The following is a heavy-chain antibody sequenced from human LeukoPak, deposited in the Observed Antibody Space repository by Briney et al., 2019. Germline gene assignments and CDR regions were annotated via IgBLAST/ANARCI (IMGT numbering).Heavy chain of an antibody. CDR1: GGSFSGYY. D-gene: IGHD3-10*01. CDR3: ARALPYFYGSGVPFDP. J-gene: IGHJ5*02. CDR2: INNSRST. V-gene: IGHV4-34*01. Sequence: PSETLSLNCAVYGGSFSGYYWSWLPHPPGKGLKWIGKINNSRSTNYNQSLKSRVTISVDTSKNLFSLKLSSVTAADTAVYYCARALPYFYGSGVPFDPWGQGTLVTVSS.